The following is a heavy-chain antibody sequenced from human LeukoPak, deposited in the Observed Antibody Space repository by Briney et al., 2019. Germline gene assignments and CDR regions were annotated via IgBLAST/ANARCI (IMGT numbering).Heavy chain of an antibody. D-gene: IGHD4-23*01. CDR2: IYYSGST. Sequence: SETLSLTCTVSGGSISSSSYYWGWIRQPPGKGLEWIGSIYYSGSTYYNPSLKSRVTISVDTSKNQFSLKLSSVTAADTAVYYCARYGGPMDVWGQGTTVTVSS. V-gene: IGHV4-39*01. CDR3: ARYGGPMDV. J-gene: IGHJ6*02. CDR1: GGSISSSSYY.